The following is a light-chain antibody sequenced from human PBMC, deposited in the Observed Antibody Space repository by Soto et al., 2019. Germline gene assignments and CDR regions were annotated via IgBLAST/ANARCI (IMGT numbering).Light chain of an antibody. CDR1: SSNIGSNY. Sequence: QSVLTQPPSASGTPGQRVTISCSGSSSNIGSNYVYWYHQLPGTAPKLLIYSNNQRPSGVPDRFSGSKSGTAASLAISGLRSEDDADYYCAAWDDSLSGYVFGTGTKLTVL. CDR3: AAWDDSLSGYV. CDR2: SNN. J-gene: IGLJ1*01. V-gene: IGLV1-47*02.